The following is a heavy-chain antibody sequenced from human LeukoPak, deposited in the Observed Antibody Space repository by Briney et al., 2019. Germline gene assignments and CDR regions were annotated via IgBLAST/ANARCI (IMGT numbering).Heavy chain of an antibody. CDR2: INPNSGGT. Sequence: ASVKVSCKASGYTFTGYYMHWVRQAPGQGLEWMGWINPNSGGTNYVQKFRGRVTMTRDTSISTAYMELSRLRSDDTAVYYCARGGLRFYCSGGSCYLNWFDPWGQGTLVTVSS. D-gene: IGHD2-15*01. V-gene: IGHV1-2*02. CDR3: ARGGLRFYCSGGSCYLNWFDP. CDR1: GYTFTGYY. J-gene: IGHJ5*02.